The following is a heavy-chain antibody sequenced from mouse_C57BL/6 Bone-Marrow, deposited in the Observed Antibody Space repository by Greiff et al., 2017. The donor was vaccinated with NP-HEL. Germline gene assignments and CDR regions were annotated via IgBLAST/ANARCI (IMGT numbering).Heavy chain of an antibody. Sequence: VQVVESGPELVKPGASVKISCKASGYAFSSSWMNWVKQRPGKGLEWIGRIYPGDGDTNYNGKSKGKATLTADKSSSTAYMQLSSLTSEDSAVYFCARSLLPDFDVWGTGTTVTVSS. CDR3: ARSLLPDFDV. V-gene: IGHV1-82*01. J-gene: IGHJ1*03. D-gene: IGHD2-10*01. CDR1: GYAFSSSW. CDR2: IYPGDGDT.